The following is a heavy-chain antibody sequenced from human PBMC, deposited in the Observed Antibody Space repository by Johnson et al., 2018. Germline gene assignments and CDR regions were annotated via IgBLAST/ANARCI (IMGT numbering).Heavy chain of an antibody. V-gene: IGHV3-30-3*01. CDR2: ILYDGTKK. Sequence: VQLVESGGGVVQPGRSLRLSCAASGFTFSSYTMHWVRQAQGKGLEWVAVILYDGTKKYYADYVKGLFTISRDNFKNTLYLQMNSLRREDAAVYYCTGGGRGTTGTFDIWGQGAMVTVSS. CDR1: GFTFSSYT. J-gene: IGHJ3*02. D-gene: IGHD1-7*01. CDR3: TGGGRGTTGTFDI.